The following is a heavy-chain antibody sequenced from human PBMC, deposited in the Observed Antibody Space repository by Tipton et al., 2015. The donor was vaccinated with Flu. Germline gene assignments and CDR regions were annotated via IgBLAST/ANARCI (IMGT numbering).Heavy chain of an antibody. CDR1: GDSISTSRYY. CDR3: AREFSGWFDP. D-gene: IGHD2/OR15-2a*01. Sequence: LRLSCTVSGDSISTSRYYWAWIRQAPGKGLEWIGSIYYRGNTYFNPSLMSRVTMSVDTSKNQFSLKLSSVTAADTAVYYCAREFSGWFDPWGQGTLVTVSS. J-gene: IGHJ5*02. CDR2: IYYRGNT. V-gene: IGHV4-39*07.